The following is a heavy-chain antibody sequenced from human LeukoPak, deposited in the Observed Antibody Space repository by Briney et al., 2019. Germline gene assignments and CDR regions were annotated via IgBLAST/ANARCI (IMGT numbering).Heavy chain of an antibody. J-gene: IGHJ4*02. Sequence: GGSLRLSCAASGFTSNDNAIHWVRQAPGKGLEWVSGFSWSSSSIGYADSVKGRFTISRDNAKNSLYLQMDSLRAGDTALYYCASDKKRGPLDYWGQGTLVTVCS. CDR1: GFTSNDNA. V-gene: IGHV3-9*02. CDR3: ASDKKRGPLDY. CDR2: FSWSSSSI.